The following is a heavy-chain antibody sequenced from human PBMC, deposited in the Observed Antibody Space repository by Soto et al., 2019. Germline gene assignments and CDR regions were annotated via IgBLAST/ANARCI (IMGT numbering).Heavy chain of an antibody. D-gene: IGHD5-12*01. J-gene: IGHJ2*01. CDR3: ARGMATGDAQGTWYFDL. Sequence: QVQLQESGPGLVKPSQTLSLTCTVSGGSISSGGYCWSWIRQHPGKGLEWIGYIYYSGSTYYNPSLKSRVTISVDTSKNQFSLKLSSVTAADTAVYYCARGMATGDAQGTWYFDLWGRGTLVTVSS. CDR1: GGSISSGGYC. V-gene: IGHV4-31*03. CDR2: IYYSGST.